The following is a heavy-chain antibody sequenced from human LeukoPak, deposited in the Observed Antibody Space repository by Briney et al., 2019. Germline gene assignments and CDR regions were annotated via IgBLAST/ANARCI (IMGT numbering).Heavy chain of an antibody. CDR1: GFTVSSNY. CDR2: IYSGGST. V-gene: IGHV3-53*05. J-gene: IGHJ4*02. D-gene: IGHD2-2*01. Sequence: GGSLRLSCAASGFTVSSNYMSWVRQAPGKGLEWVSVIYSGGSTDYADSVKGRFTISRDNSKNTLYLQMNSLRSEDTAVYYCAKAAYCTSTSCHFSGYAQRPLDSWGQGTLVTVSS. CDR3: AKAAYCTSTSCHFSGYAQRPLDS.